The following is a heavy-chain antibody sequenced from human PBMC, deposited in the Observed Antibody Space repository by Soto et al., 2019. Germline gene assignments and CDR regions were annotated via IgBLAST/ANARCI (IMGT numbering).Heavy chain of an antibody. Sequence: PSETLSLTCAAYGGSFSGYYWSWIRQPPGKGLEWIGEINHSGSTNYNPSLKSRVTISVDTSKNQFSLKLSSVTAADTAVYYCARGSSYGDFDYWGQGTLVAVSS. V-gene: IGHV4-34*01. CDR2: INHSGST. J-gene: IGHJ4*02. D-gene: IGHD2-8*01. CDR1: GGSFSGYY. CDR3: ARGSSYGDFDY.